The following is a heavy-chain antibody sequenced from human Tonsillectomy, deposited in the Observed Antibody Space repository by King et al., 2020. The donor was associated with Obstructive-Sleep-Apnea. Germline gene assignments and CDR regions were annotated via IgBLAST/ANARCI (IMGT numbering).Heavy chain of an antibody. CDR3: AISFAVTANPYYYYYGMEV. CDR2: IIPILGIA. V-gene: IGHV1-69*09. D-gene: IGHD2-15*01. J-gene: IGHJ6*02. CDR1: GGTFSNYA. Sequence: VQLVESGAEVKKPGSSVKVSCKASGGTFSNYAISWVRQAPGQGLEWMGRIIPILGIANYAQKFQGRVTITADKSTSTAYMELSSLRSEDTAVYYCAISFAVTANPYYYYYGMEVWGQGTTVTVSS.